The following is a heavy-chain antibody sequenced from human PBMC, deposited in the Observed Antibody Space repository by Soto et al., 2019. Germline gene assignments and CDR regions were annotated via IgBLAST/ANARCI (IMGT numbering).Heavy chain of an antibody. J-gene: IGHJ5*02. CDR3: ARGFGYCSGGSCLRFDP. V-gene: IGHV4-31*03. Sequence: TLSLTCTVSGGSSSSGGYYWSWIRQHPGKGLEWIGYIYYSGSTYYNPSLKSRVTISVDTSKNQFSLKLSSVTAADTAVYNCARGFGYCSGGSCLRFDPWGQGTLVTVSS. CDR2: IYYSGST. CDR1: GGSSSSGGYY. D-gene: IGHD2-15*01.